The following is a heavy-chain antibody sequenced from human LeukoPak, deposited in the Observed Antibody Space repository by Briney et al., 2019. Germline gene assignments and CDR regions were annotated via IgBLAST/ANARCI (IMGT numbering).Heavy chain of an antibody. CDR3: ARSLIPLGMDV. CDR1: GFTFSSYE. J-gene: IGHJ6*02. V-gene: IGHV3-48*03. D-gene: IGHD2-21*01. Sequence: GGSLRLSCAASGFTFSSYEVIWVRQAPGKGLEWVSYMSSSGTTIHYVDSVKGRFRNSRDNAKNTVYLEMNSLRSEDTAVYYCARSLIPLGMDVWGQGTTVTVAS. CDR2: MSSSGTTI.